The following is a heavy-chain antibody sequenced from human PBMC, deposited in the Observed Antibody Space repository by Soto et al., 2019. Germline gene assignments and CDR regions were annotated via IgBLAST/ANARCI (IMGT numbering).Heavy chain of an antibody. J-gene: IGHJ3*02. CDR1: GYTFTSYG. D-gene: IGHD3-22*01. CDR2: ISAYNGNT. CDR3: AGFADSSGYHDAFDI. Sequence: ASVKVSCKASGYTFTSYGISWVRQAPGQGLEWMGWISAYNGNTNYAQKLQGRVTMTTDTSTSTAYMELRSLRSDDTAVYYCAGFADSSGYHDAFDIWGQGTMVTVSS. V-gene: IGHV1-18*01.